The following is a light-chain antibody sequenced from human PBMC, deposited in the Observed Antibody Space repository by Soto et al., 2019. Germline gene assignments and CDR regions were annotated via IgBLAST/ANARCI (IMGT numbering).Light chain of an antibody. CDR1: QSVSSRY. CDR2: AAS. J-gene: IGKJ1*01. CDR3: HQYASSRT. V-gene: IGKV3-20*01. Sequence: EIVLTQSPVTLSLSPGERATLSCRASQSVSSRYFAWYQQKPGQAPRLLIYAASSRAAGIPDRLSGSGSGTDFSLTISRLEPEDVAVYYCHQYASSRTFGPGTKVE.